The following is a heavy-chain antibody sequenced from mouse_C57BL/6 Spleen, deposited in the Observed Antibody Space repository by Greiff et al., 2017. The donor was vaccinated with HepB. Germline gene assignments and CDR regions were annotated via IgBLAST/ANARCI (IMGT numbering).Heavy chain of an antibody. CDR1: GFTFSDYG. V-gene: IGHV5-17*01. J-gene: IGHJ4*01. Sequence: EVKLVESGGGLVKPGGSLKLSCAASGFTFSDYGMHWVRQAPEKGLEWVAYISSGSSTIYYADTVKGRFTISRDNAKNTLFLQMTRLTSEDTAMYYCARSHRYAMDYWGQGTSVTVSS. CDR2: ISSGSSTI. CDR3: ARSHRYAMDY.